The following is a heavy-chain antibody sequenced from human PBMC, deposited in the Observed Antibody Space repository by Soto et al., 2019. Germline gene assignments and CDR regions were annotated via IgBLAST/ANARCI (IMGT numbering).Heavy chain of an antibody. CDR3: ARQDYCSSTSCYKGDS. CDR1: GNSFTSYW. V-gene: IGHV5-51*01. Sequence: GESLKISCTGSGNSFTSYWIGWVRQMPGKGLECMGIIYLGDSNTRYSPTFQGQVTISADRSISTAYLQWSSLKASDTAMYYCARQDYCSSTSCYKGDSRGQVTLVTVSS. CDR2: IYLGDSNT. D-gene: IGHD2-2*02. J-gene: IGHJ4*02.